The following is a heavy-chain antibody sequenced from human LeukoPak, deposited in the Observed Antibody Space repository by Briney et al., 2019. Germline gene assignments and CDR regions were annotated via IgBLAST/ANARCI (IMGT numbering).Heavy chain of an antibody. Sequence: GASVKVSCKASGYTFANYDINLVRQASGQRLEWMGWMNPKSGNTGYAQKFQGRLTMTTNTSVTTAYLELNRLRSEDTAVYYCVRGQGWLVPFDYWGQGTLVTV. CDR1: GYTFANYD. V-gene: IGHV1-8*01. D-gene: IGHD6-19*01. CDR3: VRGQGWLVPFDY. CDR2: MNPKSGNT. J-gene: IGHJ4*02.